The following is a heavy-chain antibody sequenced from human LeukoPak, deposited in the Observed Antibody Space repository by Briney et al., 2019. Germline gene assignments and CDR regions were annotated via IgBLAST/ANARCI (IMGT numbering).Heavy chain of an antibody. V-gene: IGHV4-34*01. CDR2: IYYSGST. CDR3: ARDVVGSGGYGSGIYYYYGMDV. CDR1: GGSFSGYY. D-gene: IGHD3-10*01. J-gene: IGHJ6*02. Sequence: SETLPLTCAVYGGSFSGYYWSWIRQPPGKGLEWIGSIYYSGSTYYNPSLKSRVTISVDTSKNQFSLKLSSVTAADTAVYYCARDVVGSGGYGSGIYYYYGMDVWGQGTTVTVSS.